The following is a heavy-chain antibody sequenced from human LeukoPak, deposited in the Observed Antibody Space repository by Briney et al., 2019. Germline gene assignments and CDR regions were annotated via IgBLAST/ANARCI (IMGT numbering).Heavy chain of an antibody. CDR2: ISRNSRTT. D-gene: IGHD3-22*01. CDR3: AKCRWRYNYDSSGYYDAFDM. CDR1: GSDFSSHN. V-gene: IGHV3-48*04. J-gene: IGHJ3*02. Sequence: PGGSLRLSCAVSGSDFSSHNFHWVRQAPGKGLEWVSFISRNSRTTYYADTVKGRFTISRDDAKNLVYLQMNSLGAEDTAVYYCAKCRWRYNYDSSGYYDAFDMWGQGTVVTVSS.